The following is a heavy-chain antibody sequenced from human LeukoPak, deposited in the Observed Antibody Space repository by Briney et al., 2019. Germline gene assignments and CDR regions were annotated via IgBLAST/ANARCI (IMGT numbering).Heavy chain of an antibody. CDR2: ISDSGSRI. CDR3: ARVRVSYFPVFDY. V-gene: IGHV3-48*03. J-gene: IGHJ4*02. CDR1: GFTFSSYD. Sequence: GGSLRLSCAASGFTFSSYDMNWVRQAPGKGLEWISYISDSGSRISYADSVKGRFTISRHNPKNSLYLKMNSLRAEDTAVYYCARVRVSYFPVFDYWGKGTLVTVSS. D-gene: IGHD1-26*01.